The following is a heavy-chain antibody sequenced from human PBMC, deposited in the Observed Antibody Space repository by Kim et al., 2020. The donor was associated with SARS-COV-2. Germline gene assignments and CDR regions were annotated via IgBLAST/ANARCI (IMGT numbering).Heavy chain of an antibody. J-gene: IGHJ6*02. Sequence: ASVKVSCKASGYTFTSYGISWVRQAPGQGLEWIGWISAYNGNTNYAQKLQGRVTMTTDTSTSTAYMELRSLRSDDTAVYYCARSYGSGSYHLFYYYGMDVWGQGTTVTVSS. CDR1: GYTFTSYG. CDR2: ISAYNGNT. D-gene: IGHD3-10*01. CDR3: ARSYGSGSYHLFYYYGMDV. V-gene: IGHV1-18*01.